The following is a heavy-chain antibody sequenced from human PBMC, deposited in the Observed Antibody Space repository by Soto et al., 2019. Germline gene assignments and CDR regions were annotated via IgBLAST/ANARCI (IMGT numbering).Heavy chain of an antibody. D-gene: IGHD6-19*01. CDR3: ASLFDTSGWYDY. CDR2: IYPGDSDT. J-gene: IGHJ4*02. V-gene: IGHV5-51*01. Sequence: GESLKISCKGSGYSFTSYWIGWVRQMPGKGLERMGIIYPGDSDTRYSPSFQGQVTISADKSITTTYLQWSSLKASDTAIYYCASLFDTSGWYDYWRQGTLVTVSS. CDR1: GYSFTSYW.